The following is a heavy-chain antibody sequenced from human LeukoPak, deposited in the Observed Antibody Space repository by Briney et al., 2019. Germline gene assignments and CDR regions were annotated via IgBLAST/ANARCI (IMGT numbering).Heavy chain of an antibody. CDR3: ARIIAAAGTSGGGDY. D-gene: IGHD6-13*01. J-gene: IGHJ4*02. V-gene: IGHV1-18*01. Sequence: ASVKLSCKASGYTFTSYGISWVRQAPGQGLEWMGWISAYNGNTNNAQKLQGRVTMTTDTSTSTTYMELRSLRSDDTAVYYCARIIAAAGTSGGGDYWGQGTLVTVSS. CDR2: ISAYNGNT. CDR1: GYTFTSYG.